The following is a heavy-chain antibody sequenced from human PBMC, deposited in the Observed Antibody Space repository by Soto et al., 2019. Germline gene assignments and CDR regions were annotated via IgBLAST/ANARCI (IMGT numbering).Heavy chain of an antibody. CDR3: AREXSLAVVAPGY. CDR1: GFTFSSYT. V-gene: IGHV3-30-3*01. J-gene: IGHJ4*02. D-gene: IGHD3-16*01. Sequence: QVQLVESGGGVVQPGRSLRLSCAASGFTFSSYTMHWVRQTPGKGLEWVADISHDGGDKYYADSVKGRFTISRDNSKNTLYLQMNSLRAEDTSVYYCAREXSLAVVAPGYWGQGILVTVSS. CDR2: ISHDGGDK.